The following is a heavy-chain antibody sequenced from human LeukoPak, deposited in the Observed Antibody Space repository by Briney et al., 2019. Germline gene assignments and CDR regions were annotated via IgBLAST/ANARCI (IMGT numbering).Heavy chain of an antibody. Sequence: GGSLRLSCAASGFTFDDYAMPWVRQAPRKGLDCVSGISWNSGSIGYADSVKGRFTISRDNAKNSLYLQMNSLRAEGMALYYCAKSGCSSTSCFVDYWGQGTLVTVSS. V-gene: IGHV3-9*03. CDR3: AKSGCSSTSCFVDY. CDR1: GFTFDDYA. D-gene: IGHD2-2*01. CDR2: ISWNSGSI. J-gene: IGHJ4*02.